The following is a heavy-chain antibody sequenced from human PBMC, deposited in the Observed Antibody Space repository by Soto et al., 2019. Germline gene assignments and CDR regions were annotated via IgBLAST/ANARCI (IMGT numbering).Heavy chain of an antibody. CDR1: GFTFSSCW. CDR2: IKQDGSEK. D-gene: IGHD6-19*01. V-gene: IGHV3-7*01. Sequence: GGSLRLSCAASGFTFSSCWMSWVRQAPGKGLEWVANIKQDGSEKYYVDSVKGRFTISRDNAKNSLYLQMNSLRAEDTAVYYCARGHSSGWYDDAFDIWGQGTMVTVSS. J-gene: IGHJ3*02. CDR3: ARGHSSGWYDDAFDI.